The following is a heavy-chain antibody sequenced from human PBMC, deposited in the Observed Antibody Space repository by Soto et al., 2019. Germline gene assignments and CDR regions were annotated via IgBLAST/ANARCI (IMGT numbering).Heavy chain of an antibody. Sequence: QVQLVQSGAEVKKPGSSVKVSCKASGGTFSSYAISWVRQAPGQGLEWMGGIIPIFGTANYAQKFQGRVTITADEXXSXAXXELSSLRSEDTAVYYCARDSPHYDSSGYYGDAFDIWGQGTMVTVSS. CDR2: IIPIFGTA. V-gene: IGHV1-69*12. CDR1: GGTFSSYA. D-gene: IGHD3-22*01. CDR3: ARDSPHYDSSGYYGDAFDI. J-gene: IGHJ3*02.